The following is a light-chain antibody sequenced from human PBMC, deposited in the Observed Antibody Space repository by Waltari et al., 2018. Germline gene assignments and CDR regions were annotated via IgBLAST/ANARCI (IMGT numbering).Light chain of an antibody. CDR1: RSNIRSNS. CDR3: SAWDDTLHAFV. V-gene: IGLV1-44*01. CDR2: CND. J-gene: IGLJ1*01. Sequence: QSVLTQPPSASGTPGQGVTISCSGARSNIRSNSVHWFQHLPGTGPQLLIHCNDERPSGVPDRFSASKSGTSASLTISGLQSEDEADYYCSAWDDTLHAFVFGTGTTVTVL.